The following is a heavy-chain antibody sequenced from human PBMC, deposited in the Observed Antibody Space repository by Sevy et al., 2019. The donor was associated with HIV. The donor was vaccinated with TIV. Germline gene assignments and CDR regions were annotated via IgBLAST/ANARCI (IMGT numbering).Heavy chain of an antibody. CDR3: AKGGIWSPPTWFDP. CDR2: ITGTGSST. V-gene: IGHV3-23*01. J-gene: IGHJ5*02. D-gene: IGHD3-3*01. Sequence: GGFLRLSCAASGFTFSSYAMSWVRQAPGKGLEWVSAITGTGSSTNYADSVKGRFTISRDNSKNTLYLQMNSLRAEDTAVYYCAKGGIWSPPTWFDPWGQGTLVTVSS. CDR1: GFTFSSYA.